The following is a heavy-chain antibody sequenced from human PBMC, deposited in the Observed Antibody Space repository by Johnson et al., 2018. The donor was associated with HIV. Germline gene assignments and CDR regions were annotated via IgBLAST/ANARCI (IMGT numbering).Heavy chain of an antibody. CDR3: AREAGARMVGDAFDI. Sequence: VQLVESGGGLVQPGGSLRLSCGVSGISVSVNHMSWVRQPPGKGLEWVSLIDSCGSTYYADSVKGRFTISRDNSKNTLCLQMNSLRAEDTAVYYCAREAGARMVGDAFDIWGQGTMVTVSS. J-gene: IGHJ3*02. CDR1: GISVSVNH. CDR2: IDSCGST. V-gene: IGHV3-66*01. D-gene: IGHD1-14*01.